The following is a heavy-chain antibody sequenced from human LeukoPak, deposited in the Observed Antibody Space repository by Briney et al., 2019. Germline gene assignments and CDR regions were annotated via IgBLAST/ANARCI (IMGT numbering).Heavy chain of an antibody. Sequence: ASVKASCKASGGTFSSYAISWVRQAPGQGLEWMGGIIPIFGTANYARKFQGRVTITADESTSTAYMELSSLRSEDTAVYYCAQGSMVRGPNAPFDYWGQGTLVTVSS. J-gene: IGHJ4*02. V-gene: IGHV1-69*13. CDR1: GGTFSSYA. CDR2: IIPIFGTA. CDR3: AQGSMVRGPNAPFDY. D-gene: IGHD3-10*01.